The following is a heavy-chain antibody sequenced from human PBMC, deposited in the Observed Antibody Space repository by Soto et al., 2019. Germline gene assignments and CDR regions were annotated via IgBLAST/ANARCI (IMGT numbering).Heavy chain of an antibody. CDR2: MNPNSGNT. Sequence: ASVKVSCKASGYTFTSYDINWVRQATGQGLEWMGWMNPNSGNTGYAQKFQGRVTMTRNTSISTAYMELSSLRSEGTAVYYCARGGYYYGSGSYVRGPYGMDVWGQGTTVTVSS. V-gene: IGHV1-8*01. CDR1: GYTFTSYD. J-gene: IGHJ6*02. D-gene: IGHD3-10*01. CDR3: ARGGYYYGSGSYVRGPYGMDV.